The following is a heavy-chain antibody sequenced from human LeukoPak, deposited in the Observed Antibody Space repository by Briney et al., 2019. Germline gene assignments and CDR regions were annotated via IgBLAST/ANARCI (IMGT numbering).Heavy chain of an antibody. CDR2: IKSKTDGGTT. CDR3: TTEGYCSGGSCAGFDH. D-gene: IGHD2-15*01. CDR1: GLTFSKAW. Sequence: GGSLRLSCAASGLTFSKAWMSWVRQAPGKGLEWVGRIKSKTDGGTTDYAAPVKGRFTISRDDSKNTVYLQMNSLKTEDTAVYYRTTEGYCSGGSCAGFDHWGQGTLVTVSS. J-gene: IGHJ4*02. V-gene: IGHV3-15*01.